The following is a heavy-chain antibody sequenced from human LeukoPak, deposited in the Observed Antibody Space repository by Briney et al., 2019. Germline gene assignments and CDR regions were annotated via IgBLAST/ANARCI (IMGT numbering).Heavy chain of an antibody. J-gene: IGHJ6*03. CDR1: GGLSRSYY. CDR3: ARVRVVAAGGGYYYYYMDV. CDR2: IYYSGST. V-gene: IGHV4-59*01. Sequence: SETLSLTCTVSGGLSRSYYWSWVRQPPGKGLEWIGYIYYSGSTSYNPSLKSRLTISLDTSKNQFSLHMSSVTAADTAVYYCARVRVVAAGGGYYYYYMDVWGKGTTVTVSS. D-gene: IGHD2-15*01.